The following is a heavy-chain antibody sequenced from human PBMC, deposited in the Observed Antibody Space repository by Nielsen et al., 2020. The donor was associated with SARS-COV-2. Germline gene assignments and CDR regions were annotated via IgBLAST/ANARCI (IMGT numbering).Heavy chain of an antibody. CDR3: AKEVAAADSSDFDY. Sequence: GESLKISCAASGFTFSSYWMSWVRQAPGKGLEWVAITSYDGSRQIYADSVKGRFIISRDNSKNTLYLHMNNLRAEDTAVYYCAKEVAAADSSDFDYWGQGTLVTVSS. D-gene: IGHD6-13*01. J-gene: IGHJ4*02. CDR2: TSYDGSRQ. V-gene: IGHV3-30*18. CDR1: GFTFSSYW.